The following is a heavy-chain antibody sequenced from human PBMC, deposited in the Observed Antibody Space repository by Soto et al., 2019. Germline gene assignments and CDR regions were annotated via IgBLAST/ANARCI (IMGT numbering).Heavy chain of an antibody. CDR1: GVTFSNYA. V-gene: IGHV3-33*01. J-gene: IGHJ4*02. CDR3: ARAPLTIYDTSGYYDY. CDR2: IWSDGTNK. D-gene: IGHD3-22*01. Sequence: QVQLVGSGGGVVQPGRSLRLSCAASGVTFSNYAMHWVRQAPGKGLEWVAVIWSDGTNKYYADSVKGRFTISRDKSKNPLYLQMNSLRAEDTAVYYCARAPLTIYDTSGYYDYWGQGIQVTVSS.